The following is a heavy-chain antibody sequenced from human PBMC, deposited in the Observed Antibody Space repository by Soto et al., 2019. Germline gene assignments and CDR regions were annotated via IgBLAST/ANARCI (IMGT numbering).Heavy chain of an antibody. CDR3: ARAVTYYYDSSGYQRWFDP. CDR2: IYYGGST. D-gene: IGHD3-22*01. V-gene: IGHV4-30-4*01. CDR1: GGSISSGDYY. J-gene: IGHJ5*02. Sequence: PSETLSLTCTVSGGSISSGDYYWSWIRQPPGKGLEWIGYIYYGGSTYYNPSLKSRVTISVDTSKNQFSLKLSSVTAADTAVYYCARAVTYYYDSSGYQRWFDPWGQGTLVTVSS.